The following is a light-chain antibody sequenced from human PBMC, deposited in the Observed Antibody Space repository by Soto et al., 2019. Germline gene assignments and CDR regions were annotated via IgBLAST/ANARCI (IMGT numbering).Light chain of an antibody. CDR1: QGISNY. J-gene: IGKJ1*01. Sequence: DIQMTQSPSSLSASVGDRVTISCRASQGISNYLAWYQQKPGKVPKLLIYAASTLQSGVPSRFSGSGSGTDFTLTISSLQPEDVATYYCQKYNSAPRAFGQWTNVEIK. CDR3: QKYNSAPRA. CDR2: AAS. V-gene: IGKV1-27*01.